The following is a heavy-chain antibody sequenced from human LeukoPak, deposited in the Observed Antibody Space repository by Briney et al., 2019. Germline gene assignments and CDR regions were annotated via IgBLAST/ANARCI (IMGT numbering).Heavy chain of an antibody. Sequence: ASVKVSCKASGYSFTSYGVTWVRQAPGQGLEWMGWISAYNNTNYARMLQGRVTMTTDTSTSTAYMELRSLRSDDTAIYYCARGGTSGWRTPNDDYWGQGTLVTVSS. D-gene: IGHD6-19*01. CDR1: GYSFTSYG. CDR2: ISAYNNT. CDR3: ARGGTSGWRTPNDDY. J-gene: IGHJ4*02. V-gene: IGHV1-18*01.